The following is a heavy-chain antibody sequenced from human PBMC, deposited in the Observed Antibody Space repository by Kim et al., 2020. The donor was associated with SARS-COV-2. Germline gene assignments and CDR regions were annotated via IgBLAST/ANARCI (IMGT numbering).Heavy chain of an antibody. CDR1: GFTFGDYA. D-gene: IGHD3-3*01. Sequence: GGSLRLSCAASGFTFGDYAMHWVRQAPGKGLEWVSGISWNSGSIGYADSVKGRFTISRDNAKNSLYLQMNSLRAEDTALYYCVKDIIAIFGVVRGLRVWGKGTTVTVSS. V-gene: IGHV3-9*01. CDR2: ISWNSGSI. J-gene: IGHJ6*04. CDR3: VKDIIAIFGVVRGLRV.